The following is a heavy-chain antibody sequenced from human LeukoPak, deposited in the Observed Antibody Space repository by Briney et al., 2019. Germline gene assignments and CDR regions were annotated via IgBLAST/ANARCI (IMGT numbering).Heavy chain of an antibody. Sequence: GGSLRLSCAASGFTFSDYYMSWIRQAPGKGLEWVSYIASSSSYTNYADSVKGRFTISRDNAKNSLYLQMNSLRAEDTAVYYCARDSYILTGYPYYFDYWGQGTLVTVSS. CDR1: GFTFSDYY. J-gene: IGHJ4*02. D-gene: IGHD3-9*01. CDR3: ARDSYILTGYPYYFDY. CDR2: IASSSSYT. V-gene: IGHV3-11*06.